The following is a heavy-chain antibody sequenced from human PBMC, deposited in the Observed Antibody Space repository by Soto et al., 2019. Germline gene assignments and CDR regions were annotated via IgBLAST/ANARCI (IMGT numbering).Heavy chain of an antibody. Sequence: PSETLSLTCAVSGGYISSGGYSWSWIRQPTGKGLEWIGYIYQSESTNYNPSLKRRVTISVDTSKNQFSLKLSSVTAADTAVYYCARGPYYYDSSGPSWFDPWGQGTLVTVSS. CDR2: IYQSEST. D-gene: IGHD3-22*01. V-gene: IGHV4-61*08. CDR1: GGYISSGGYS. CDR3: ARGPYYYDSSGPSWFDP. J-gene: IGHJ5*02.